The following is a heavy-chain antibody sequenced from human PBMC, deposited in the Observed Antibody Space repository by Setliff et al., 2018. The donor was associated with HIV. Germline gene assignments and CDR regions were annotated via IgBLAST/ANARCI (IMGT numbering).Heavy chain of an antibody. Sequence: QPGGSLRLSCAASGFTFSDSAMHWVRQASGKGLEWVGRIRSKANSYATVHATSVRGRFTISRDASKNTAYLQMNSLKTEDTGVYYCSRQPDPYDSGTSYSYYYYMDVWGKGTTVTVSS. CDR2: IRSKANSYAT. J-gene: IGHJ6*03. CDR1: GFTFSDSA. CDR3: SRQPDPYDSGTSYSYYYYMDV. V-gene: IGHV3-73*01. D-gene: IGHD3-10*01.